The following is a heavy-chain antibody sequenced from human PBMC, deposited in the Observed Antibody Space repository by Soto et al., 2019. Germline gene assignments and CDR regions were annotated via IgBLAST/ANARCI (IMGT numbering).Heavy chain of an antibody. CDR3: VRTGTTDDL. D-gene: IGHD1-7*01. V-gene: IGHV4-30-4*01. CDR2: IFYSGKT. Sequence: VQLQGSVPGLLKPSQTLSLTCTVSGASVNTGDYYWSYIRQPPGKGLGWLGYIFYSGKTYYNPSLKSRATISLNTSRNQFSLTLTSVTDADTALYYCVRTGTTDDLWGQGTLITVSS. J-gene: IGHJ2*01. CDR1: GASVNTGDYY.